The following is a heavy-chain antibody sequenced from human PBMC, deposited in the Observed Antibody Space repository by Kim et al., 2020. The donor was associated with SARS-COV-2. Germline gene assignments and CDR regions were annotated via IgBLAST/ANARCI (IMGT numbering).Heavy chain of an antibody. D-gene: IGHD3-22*01. Sequence: GGSLRLSCAASGFTVSSNYMSWVRQAPGKGLEWVSVIYSGGSTYYADSVKGRFTISRHNSKNTLYLQMNSLRAEDTAVYYCARDDWVRITMIVVVITFMIYWGQGTLVTVSS. CDR2: IYSGGST. CDR1: GFTVSSNY. CDR3: ARDDWVRITMIVVVITFMIY. J-gene: IGHJ4*02. V-gene: IGHV3-53*04.